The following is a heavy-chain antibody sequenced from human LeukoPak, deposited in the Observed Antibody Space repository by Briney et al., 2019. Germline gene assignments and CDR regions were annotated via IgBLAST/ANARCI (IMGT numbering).Heavy chain of an antibody. V-gene: IGHV1-24*01. D-gene: IGHD3-22*01. CDR3: ATDRGFYDSSGYYFNWFDP. CDR1: GYTLTELS. CDR2: FDPEDGET. J-gene: IGHJ5*02. Sequence: GASVKVSXKVSGYTLTELSMHWVRQAPGKGLEWMGGFDPEDGETIYAQKFQGRVTMTEDTSTDTAYMELSSLRSEDTAVYYCATDRGFYDSSGYYFNWFDPWGQGTLVTVSS.